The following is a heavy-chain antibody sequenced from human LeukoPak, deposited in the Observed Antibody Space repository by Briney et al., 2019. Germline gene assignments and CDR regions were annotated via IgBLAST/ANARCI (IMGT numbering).Heavy chain of an antibody. CDR1: GGSISGYY. J-gene: IGHJ4*02. CDR3: ASTRRDGYNFEDY. Sequence: SETLSLTRTVSGGSISGYYWSWIRQPPGKGLEWIGYIYYSGSTNYNPSLKSRVTISVDTSKNQFSLKLSSVTAADTAVYYCASTRRDGYNFEDYWGQGTLVTVSS. D-gene: IGHD5-24*01. V-gene: IGHV4-59*01. CDR2: IYYSGST.